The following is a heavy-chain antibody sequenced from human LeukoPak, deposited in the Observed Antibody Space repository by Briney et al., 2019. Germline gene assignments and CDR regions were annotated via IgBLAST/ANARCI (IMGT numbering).Heavy chain of an antibody. V-gene: IGHV3-23*01. CDR1: GGTFSSYA. CDR2: ISGSGGST. CDR3: AKDPPFSGFL. J-gene: IGHJ4*02. D-gene: IGHD2/OR15-2a*01. Sequence: SCKASGGTFSSYAMSWVRQAPGKGLEWVSAISGSGGSTYYADSVKGRFTISRDNSKNTLYLQMNSLRAEDTAVYYCAKDPPFSGFLWGQGTLVTVSS.